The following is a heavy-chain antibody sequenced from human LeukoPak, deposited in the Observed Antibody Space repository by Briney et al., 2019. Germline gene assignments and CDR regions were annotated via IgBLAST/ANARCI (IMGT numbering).Heavy chain of an antibody. CDR1: GGSISSYY. D-gene: IGHD3-3*01. V-gene: IGHV4-4*07. CDR2: IYTSGST. CDR3: ARDRAVRFLEWAWYFDL. Sequence: SETLSLTCTVSGGSISSYYWSWIRQPAGKGLEWIGRIYTSGSTNYNPSLKSRVTMSVDTSKNQFSLKLSSVTAADTAVYYCARDRAVRFLEWAWYFDLWGRGTLVTVSS. J-gene: IGHJ2*01.